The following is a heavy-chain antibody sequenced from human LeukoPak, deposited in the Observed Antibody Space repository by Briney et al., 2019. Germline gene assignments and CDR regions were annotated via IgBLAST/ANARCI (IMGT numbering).Heavy chain of an antibody. Sequence: SVKVSCKASGGTFSSYAISWVRQAPRQGLEWMGRIIPILGIANYAQKFQGRVTITADKSTSTAYMELSSLRSEDTAVYYCARDHGYRYSYGPYYYYGMDVWGQGTTVTVSS. CDR2: IIPILGIA. J-gene: IGHJ6*02. V-gene: IGHV1-69*04. D-gene: IGHD5-18*01. CDR3: ARDHGYRYSYGPYYYYGMDV. CDR1: GGTFSSYA.